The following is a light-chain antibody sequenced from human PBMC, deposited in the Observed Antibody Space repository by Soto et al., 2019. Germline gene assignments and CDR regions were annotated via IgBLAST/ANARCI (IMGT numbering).Light chain of an antibody. CDR1: SSNIGAGYD. V-gene: IGLV1-40*01. J-gene: IGLJ3*02. CDR3: QSYDSSLSGSWV. Sequence: QSVLTQPPSVSGAPGQRVTISCTRSSSNIGAGYDVHWYQQLPGTAPKLLIYGNSNGPSGVPDRFSGSKSGTSASLAITGLQAEDEAGYYCQSYDSSLSGSWVFGGGTKLTVL. CDR2: GNS.